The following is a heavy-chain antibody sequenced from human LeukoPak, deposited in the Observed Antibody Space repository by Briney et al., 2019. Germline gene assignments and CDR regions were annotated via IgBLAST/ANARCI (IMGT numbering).Heavy chain of an antibody. CDR2: IYYNGNT. J-gene: IGHJ4*02. V-gene: IGHV3-53*01. CDR3: ARDPNGNLHFDY. CDR1: GLIVSNSY. D-gene: IGHD2-8*01. Sequence: PGGSLRLSCAASGLIVSNSYMNWVRQAPGKGLEWVSVIYYNGNTFYADSVMGRFTISRDNSKNTLYLQMNSLRAEDTAAYYCARDPNGNLHFDYWGQGTLVTVSS.